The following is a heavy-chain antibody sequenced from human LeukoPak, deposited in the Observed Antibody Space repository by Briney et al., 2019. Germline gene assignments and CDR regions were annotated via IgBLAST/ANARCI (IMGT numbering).Heavy chain of an antibody. Sequence: GGSLRLSCAASGFTVSSNYMSWVRQAPGKGLEWVSVIYSGGSTYYADSVKGRFTISRDNSKNTLYLQMNSLRAEDTAVYYCARDLSGPSLYWGQGTLITVSS. V-gene: IGHV3-66*01. J-gene: IGHJ4*02. D-gene: IGHD2-15*01. CDR1: GFTVSSNY. CDR2: IYSGGST. CDR3: ARDLSGPSLY.